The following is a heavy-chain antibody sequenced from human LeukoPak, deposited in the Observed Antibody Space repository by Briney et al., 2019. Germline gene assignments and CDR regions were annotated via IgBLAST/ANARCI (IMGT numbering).Heavy chain of an antibody. D-gene: IGHD5-18*01. CDR2: IYYSGST. CDR1: GGSISSYY. J-gene: IGHJ4*02. V-gene: IGHV4-59*08. CDR3: ARCTAMHSYYFDY. Sequence: SETLSLTCTVSGGSISSYYWSWIRQPPGEGLEWIGYIYYSGSTNYNPSLKSRVTISVDTSKNQFSLKLSSVTAADTAVYYCARCTAMHSYYFDYWGQGTLVTVSS.